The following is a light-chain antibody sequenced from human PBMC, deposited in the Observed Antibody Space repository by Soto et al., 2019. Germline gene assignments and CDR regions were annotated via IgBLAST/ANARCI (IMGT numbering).Light chain of an antibody. V-gene: IGKV3-15*01. J-gene: IGKJ1*01. Sequence: EIVMTQSPATLSVSPGERATLSCRASQSVSSNLAWYQQQPRHAPRLLIYGASTRTTGILARCIGSGSCRKFILTISSMQSEDFAVYYCQQYNSRPRTFGQGTKVEIK. CDR2: GAS. CDR3: QQYNSRPRT. CDR1: QSVSSN.